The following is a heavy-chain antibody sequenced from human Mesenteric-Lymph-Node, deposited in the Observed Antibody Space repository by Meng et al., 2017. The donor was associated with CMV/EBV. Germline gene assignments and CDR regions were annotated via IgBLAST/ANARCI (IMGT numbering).Heavy chain of an antibody. CDR2: IYYSGST. J-gene: IGHJ6*02. CDR1: GGSIISRDYY. V-gene: IGHV4-39*07. D-gene: IGHD6-13*01. Sequence: SETLSLTCTVSGGSIISRDYYWNWIRQPPGKGLEWIGTIYYSGSTNYNPSLKSRVTISVDTSKNQFSLKLSSVTAADTAVYYCARASWYSSDYYYYYGMDVWGQGTTVTVSS. CDR3: ARASWYSSDYYYYYGMDV.